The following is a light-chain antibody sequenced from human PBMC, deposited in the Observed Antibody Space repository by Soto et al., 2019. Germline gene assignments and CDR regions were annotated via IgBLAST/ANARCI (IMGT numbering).Light chain of an antibody. V-gene: IGKV3-11*01. J-gene: IGKJ5*01. CDR1: QSFRGL. CDR2: DAY. Sequence: EVLSTPSPVTLSLSPWERATLSCRASQSFRGLLAWYQQKPGQAPRLLIYDAYNRATGIPPRFSGSGSGTDFTLTISSLEPEDSAVYYCQQRHMWPITFGQGTRLEIK. CDR3: QQRHMWPIT.